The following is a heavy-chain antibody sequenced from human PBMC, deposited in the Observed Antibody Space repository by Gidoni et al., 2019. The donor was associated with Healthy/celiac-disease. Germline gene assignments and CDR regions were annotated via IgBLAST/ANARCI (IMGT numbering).Heavy chain of an antibody. Sequence: EVQLVESGGGLVQPGGSLRPSCAASAFTFSSNWVSWVRQAPGKGLEWVANIKQDGSEEYYVDSVKGRFTISRDNAKNSLYLQMNSLRAEDTAVYYCARLEGYYGDYPYYYYGMDVWGQGTTVTVSS. CDR3: ARLEGYYGDYPYYYYGMDV. CDR2: IKQDGSEE. CDR1: AFTFSSNW. D-gene: IGHD4-17*01. V-gene: IGHV3-7*01. J-gene: IGHJ6*02.